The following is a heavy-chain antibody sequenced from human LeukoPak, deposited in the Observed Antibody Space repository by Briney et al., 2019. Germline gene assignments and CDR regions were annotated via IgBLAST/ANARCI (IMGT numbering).Heavy chain of an antibody. D-gene: IGHD6-19*01. CDR1: GFTFSTYW. J-gene: IGHJ4*02. CDR3: ARAGYTSGWDY. V-gene: IGHV3-7*01. Sequence: GGSLRLSCTASGFTFSTYWMSWVRQAPGEGLEWVANIEQDGSEKYYVDSVKGRSTISRDNAENSLYLQMNSLRGEDTAVYFCARAGYTSGWDYWGQGTLVTVSS. CDR2: IEQDGSEK.